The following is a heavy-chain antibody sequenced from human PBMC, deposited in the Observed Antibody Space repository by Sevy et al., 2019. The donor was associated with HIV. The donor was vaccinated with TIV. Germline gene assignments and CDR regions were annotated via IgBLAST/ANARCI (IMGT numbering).Heavy chain of an antibody. D-gene: IGHD4-17*01. Sequence: GGSLRLSCAASGFIFSSYGMHWVRQAPGKGLEWVTFIRNDGSTKYYGDSVRGRFTISRDNSKNMLYLLMNNLRPEDTAVYYCTKGPHPAVTTSYGMDVWGQGITVIVSS. CDR3: TKGPHPAVTTSYGMDV. J-gene: IGHJ6*02. CDR2: IRNDGSTK. CDR1: GFIFSSYG. V-gene: IGHV3-30*02.